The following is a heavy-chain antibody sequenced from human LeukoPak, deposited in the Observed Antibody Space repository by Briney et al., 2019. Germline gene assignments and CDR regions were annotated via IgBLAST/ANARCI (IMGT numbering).Heavy chain of an antibody. V-gene: IGHV1-2*02. J-gene: IGHJ4*02. D-gene: IGHD4-17*01. CDR2: INPNSGGT. CDR1: GYTFTGYY. Sequence: ASVKVSCKASGYTFTGYYMYWVRQAPGQGFELMGWINPNSGGTNYAQKFQGRVTMTRDTSISTAYMELRSLRSDDTAVYYCARDQTTVTNFDYWGQGTLVTVSS. CDR3: ARDQTTVTNFDY.